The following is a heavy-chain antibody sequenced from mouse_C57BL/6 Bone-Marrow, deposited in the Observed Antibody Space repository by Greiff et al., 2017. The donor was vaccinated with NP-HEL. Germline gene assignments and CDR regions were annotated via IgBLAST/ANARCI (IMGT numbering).Heavy chain of an antibody. CDR2: IHPSDSDT. D-gene: IGHD1-1*01. J-gene: IGHJ4*01. CDR1: GYTFTSYW. CDR3: AFLIYYNGSSYARDY. Sequence: QVQLQQPGAELVKPGASVKVSCKASGYTFTSYWMHWVKQRPGQGLEWIGRIHPSDSDTNYNQKFKGKATLTVDKSSSTAYMQLSSLTSEDSAVYYCAFLIYYNGSSYARDYGGQGTAVTVSA. V-gene: IGHV1-74*01.